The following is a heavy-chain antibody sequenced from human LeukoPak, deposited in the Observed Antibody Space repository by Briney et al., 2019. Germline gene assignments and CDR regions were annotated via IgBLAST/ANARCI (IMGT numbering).Heavy chain of an antibody. Sequence: ASVKVSCKAFGYTFSNYGISWVRQAPGQGLEWMGWISADNGNTNYAQKLQGRVTMTTDTSTSTAYMELRSLRSDDTAVYYCARVPITMIVVVASGGDYWGQGTLVTVSS. CDR1: GYTFSNYG. CDR2: ISADNGNT. CDR3: ARVPITMIVVVASGGDY. J-gene: IGHJ4*02. D-gene: IGHD3-22*01. V-gene: IGHV1-18*01.